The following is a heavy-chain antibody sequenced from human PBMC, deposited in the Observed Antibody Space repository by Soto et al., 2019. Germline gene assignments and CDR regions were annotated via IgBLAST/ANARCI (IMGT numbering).Heavy chain of an antibody. J-gene: IGHJ6*02. CDR1: GGTFSGYA. D-gene: IGHD2-21*02. CDR2: IIPIFGTA. V-gene: IGHV1-69*13. Sequence: SVKVSCKASGGTFSGYAISWVRQAPGQGLEWMGGIIPIFGTANYAQKFQGRVTITADESTSTAYMELSSLRSEDTAVYYCARLCGGYCFSGMDVWGQGTTVTVSS. CDR3: ARLCGGYCFSGMDV.